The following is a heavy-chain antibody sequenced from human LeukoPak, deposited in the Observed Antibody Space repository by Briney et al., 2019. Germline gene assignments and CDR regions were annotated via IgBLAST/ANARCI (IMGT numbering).Heavy chain of an antibody. CDR2: ISAYNGNT. CDR1: GYTFTSYG. J-gene: IGHJ5*02. V-gene: IGHV1-18*01. CDR3: ARTSSYSSSGYWFDP. D-gene: IGHD6-13*01. Sequence: ASVKVSCKASGYTFTSYGISWVRQAPGQGLEWMGWISAYNGNTNYAQKLQGRVTMTTDASTSTAYMELRSLRSDDTAVYYCARTSSYSSSGYWFDPWGQGTLVTVFS.